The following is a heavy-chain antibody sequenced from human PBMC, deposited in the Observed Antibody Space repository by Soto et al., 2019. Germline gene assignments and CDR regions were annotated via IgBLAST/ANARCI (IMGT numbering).Heavy chain of an antibody. CDR2: IYYSGST. CDR3: ARDSRQQLVLDY. CDR1: GGSISSGGYY. Sequence: SETLSLTCTVSGGSISSGGYYWSWIRQHPGKGLEWIGYIYYSGSTYYNPSLKSRVTISVDTSKNQFSLKLSSVTAADTAVYYCARDSRQQLVLDYWGQGTLVTVSS. J-gene: IGHJ4*02. V-gene: IGHV4-31*03. D-gene: IGHD6-13*01.